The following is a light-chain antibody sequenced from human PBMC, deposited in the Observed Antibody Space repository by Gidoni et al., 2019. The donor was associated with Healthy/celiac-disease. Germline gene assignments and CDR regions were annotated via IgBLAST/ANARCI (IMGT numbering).Light chain of an antibody. CDR1: QSVSSN. CDR3: QQYNNWTPWT. V-gene: IGKV3-15*01. J-gene: IGKJ1*01. CDR2: GAS. Sequence: IVITQSPATLSVSPGERATLSCRARQSVSSNLASYQQKPGQAPRLLIYGASTRATGIPARFSGSGSGTEFTLTVSSLQSEDFAVYYCQQYNNWTPWTFGQGTKVEIK.